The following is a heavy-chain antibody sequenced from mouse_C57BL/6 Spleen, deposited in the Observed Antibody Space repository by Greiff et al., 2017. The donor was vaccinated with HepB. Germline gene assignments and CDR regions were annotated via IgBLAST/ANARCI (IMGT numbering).Heavy chain of an antibody. CDR3: ARQHYGNSWFAY. CDR2: IDPSDSET. CDR1: GYTFTSYW. Sequence: QVHVKQPGAELVRPGSSVKLSCKASGYTFTSYWMHWVKQRPIQGLEWIGNIDPSDSETHYNQKFKDKATLTVDKSSSTAYMHLSSLTSEDSAVDYCARQHYGNSWFAYWGQGTLVTVSA. D-gene: IGHD2-1*01. V-gene: IGHV1-52*01. J-gene: IGHJ3*01.